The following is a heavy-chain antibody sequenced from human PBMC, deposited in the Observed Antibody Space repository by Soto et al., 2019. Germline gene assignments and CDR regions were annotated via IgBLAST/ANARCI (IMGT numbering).Heavy chain of an antibody. D-gene: IGHD6-19*01. Sequence: EVQLVESGGGLVQPGGSLKLSCAASGFTFSDSGVHWVRQASGKGLEWVGRIRSKANKYATAYAASVKGRFTISRDDSKNTAYLQMNSLKIEDTGVYYCTCTPAYSSGWYDDYWGQGTLVTVSS. CDR3: TCTPAYSSGWYDDY. CDR1: GFTFSDSG. V-gene: IGHV3-73*02. J-gene: IGHJ4*02. CDR2: IRSKANKYAT.